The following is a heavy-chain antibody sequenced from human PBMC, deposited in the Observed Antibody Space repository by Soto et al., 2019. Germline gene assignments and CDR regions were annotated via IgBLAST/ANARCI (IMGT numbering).Heavy chain of an antibody. CDR1: GFTFRSFT. Sequence: PGGSLRLSCAASGFTFRSFTMNWVRQAPGKGLEWVSAISNSGGGTYYAESVRGRFTISRDNSINTLYLQMSSLRTEDTAVYYCAHPRGYGVFDAVDIWGQVTMVTVSS. CDR3: AHPRGYGVFDAVDI. J-gene: IGHJ3*02. D-gene: IGHD4-17*01. V-gene: IGHV3-23*01. CDR2: ISNSGGGT.